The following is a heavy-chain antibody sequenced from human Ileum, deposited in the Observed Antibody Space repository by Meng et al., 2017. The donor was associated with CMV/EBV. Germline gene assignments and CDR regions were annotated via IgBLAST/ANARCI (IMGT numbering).Heavy chain of an antibody. CDR1: VS. D-gene: IGHD3-22*01. V-gene: IGHV2-5*02. CDR3: AHSPGTYYYNSGGYYSFGYFDY. J-gene: IGHJ4*02. CDR2: IYWDDDK. Sequence: VSVGWIRQPPGEALPWLALIYWDDDKRSSPSLRSRLTIPKDTSKNQVVLTMTNVDPADTAAYYCAHSPGTYYYNSGGYYSFGYFDYWGQGALVTVSS.